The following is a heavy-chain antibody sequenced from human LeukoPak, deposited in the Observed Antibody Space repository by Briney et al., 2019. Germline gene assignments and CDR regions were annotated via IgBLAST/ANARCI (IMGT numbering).Heavy chain of an antibody. J-gene: IGHJ4*02. D-gene: IGHD6-19*01. CDR2: IYYSGST. CDR1: GGSISSSSYY. Sequence: SETLSLTCTVSGGSISSSSYYWGWIRQPPGKGLEWIGSIYYSGSTYYNPSLKSRVTISVDTSKNQFSLKLSSVTAADTAVYYCARVGGRSYSGWYDLDCWGQGTLVTVSS. CDR3: ARVGGRSYSGWYDLDC. V-gene: IGHV4-39*07.